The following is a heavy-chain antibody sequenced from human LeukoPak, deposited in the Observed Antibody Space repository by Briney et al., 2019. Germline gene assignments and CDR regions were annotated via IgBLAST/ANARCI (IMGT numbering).Heavy chain of an antibody. CDR2: INHSGST. CDR1: GGSFSGYY. J-gene: IGHJ4*02. V-gene: IGHV4-34*01. CDR3: ARVPGYSSGWYDRRDDY. Sequence: PSETLSLTCAVYGGSFSGYYWSWIRLPPGKGLEWIGEINHSGSTNYNPSLKSRVTISVDTSKNQFSLKLSSVTAADTAVYYCARVPGYSSGWYDRRDDYWGQGTLVTVSS. D-gene: IGHD6-19*01.